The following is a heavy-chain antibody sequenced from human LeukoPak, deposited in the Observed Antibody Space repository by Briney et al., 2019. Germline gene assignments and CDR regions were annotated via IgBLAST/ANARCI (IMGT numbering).Heavy chain of an antibody. J-gene: IGHJ4*02. CDR1: GYTFTSYD. V-gene: IGHV1-8*01. Sequence: ASVKVSCKASGYTFTSYDINWVRQATGQGLEWMEWMNPNSGNTGYAQKFQGRVTMTRNTSISTAYMELSSLRSEDTAVYYCATDLTSVSSGYPDSDYWGQGTLVTVSS. CDR3: ATDLTSVSSGYPDSDY. D-gene: IGHD3-22*01. CDR2: MNPNSGNT.